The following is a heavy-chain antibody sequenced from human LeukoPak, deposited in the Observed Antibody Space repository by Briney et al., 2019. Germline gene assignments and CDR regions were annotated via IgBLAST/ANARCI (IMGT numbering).Heavy chain of an antibody. D-gene: IGHD6-13*01. CDR1: GSNFSSHW. J-gene: IGHJ4*02. V-gene: IGHV3-7*01. CDR3: ARGGQLGSLDY. Sequence: GGSLRLSCAASGSNFSSHWMTWVRQAPGKGLEWLANIKQDGSEKYYVDSVKGRFTISRDNTKSSLILQMNGLRPDNTALYYCARGGQLGSLDYWGQGTLVTVSS. CDR2: IKQDGSEK.